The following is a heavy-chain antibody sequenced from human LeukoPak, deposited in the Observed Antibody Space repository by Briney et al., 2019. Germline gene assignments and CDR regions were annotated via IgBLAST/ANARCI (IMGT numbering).Heavy chain of an antibody. CDR2: INHSGST. CDR1: GGSFRGYY. CDR3: ARGFAASCYDY. Sequence: SETLSLTCAVYGGSFRGYYWSWIRQPPGKGLEWIGEINHSGSTNYNPSLKSRVTISVDTSKNQFSLKLSSVTAADTALYYCARGFAASCYDYWGQGTLVTVSS. D-gene: IGHD2-2*01. V-gene: IGHV4-34*01. J-gene: IGHJ4*02.